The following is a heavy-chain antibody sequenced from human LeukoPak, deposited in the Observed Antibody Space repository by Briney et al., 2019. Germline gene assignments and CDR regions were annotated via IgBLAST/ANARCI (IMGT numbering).Heavy chain of an antibody. Sequence: GGSLRLSCAASGFTFSSYGMHWVRQAPGKGLEWVAVISYDGSNKYYADSVKGRFTISRDNSKNTLYLQMNSLRAEDTAVYYCAIRDGGHFDYWGQGTLITVSS. J-gene: IGHJ4*02. D-gene: IGHD3-16*01. V-gene: IGHV3-30*03. CDR1: GFTFSSYG. CDR2: ISYDGSNK. CDR3: AIRDGGHFDY.